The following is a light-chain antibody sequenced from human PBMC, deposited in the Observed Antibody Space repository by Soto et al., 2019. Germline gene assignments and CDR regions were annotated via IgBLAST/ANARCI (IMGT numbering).Light chain of an antibody. CDR1: TGAVTSGHY. J-gene: IGLJ2*01. CDR3: LLSYRGAYVV. Sequence: QAVVTQEPSLTVSPGGTVTLTCGSSTGAVTSGHYPYRFQQKPGQAPRTRIYDTSNKQSWTPARFPGSLLGGKAALTLSGAQPEDEAEYYCLLSYRGAYVVFGGGTKLTVL. CDR2: DTS. V-gene: IGLV7-46*01.